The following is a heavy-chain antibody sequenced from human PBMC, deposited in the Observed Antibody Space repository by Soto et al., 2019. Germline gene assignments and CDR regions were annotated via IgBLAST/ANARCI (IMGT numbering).Heavy chain of an antibody. CDR1: CGSISSGGYS. J-gene: IGHJ6*02. Sequence: SETLSLTCAVSCGSISSGGYSWSWIRQPPGKGLEWIGYIYHSGSTYYNPSLKSRVTISVDRSKNQFSLKLSSVTAADTAVYYCARGMDVWGQGTTVTVSS. V-gene: IGHV4-30-2*01. CDR3: ARGMDV. CDR2: IYHSGST.